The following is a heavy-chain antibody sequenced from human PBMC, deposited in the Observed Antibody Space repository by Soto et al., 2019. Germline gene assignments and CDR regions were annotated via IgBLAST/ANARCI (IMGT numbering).Heavy chain of an antibody. V-gene: IGHV3-30-3*01. J-gene: IGHJ4*02. CDR1: GFIFNTYA. CDR2: ISYDGSNK. Sequence: QVQLVESGGGVVQPGRSLRLSCAASGFIFNTYAIHWVRQAPGKGLEWVAFISYDGSNKYYADSVKGRFTISRDNSKNPLYLHVHGLKTEDTAVYYCARDWSNFFDYWGQGTLVTVSS. D-gene: IGHD3-3*01. CDR3: ARDWSNFFDY.